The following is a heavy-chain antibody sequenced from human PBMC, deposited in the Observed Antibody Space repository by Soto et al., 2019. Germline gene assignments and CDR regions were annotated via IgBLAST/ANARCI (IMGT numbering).Heavy chain of an antibody. J-gene: IGHJ5*02. D-gene: IGHD2-2*01. CDR1: GGSISSYY. CDR3: ARGGDIVVVPAAIGNWFDP. CDR2: IYYSGST. V-gene: IGHV4-59*01. Sequence: SETLSLTCTVSGGSISSYYWSWIRQPPGKGLEWIGYIYYSGSTNYNPSLKSRVTISVDTSKNQFSLKLSSVTAADTAVYYCARGGDIVVVPAAIGNWFDPWGQGTLVTVSS.